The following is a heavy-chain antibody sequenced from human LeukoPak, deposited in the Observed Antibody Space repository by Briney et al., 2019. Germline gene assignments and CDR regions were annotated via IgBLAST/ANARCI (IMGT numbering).Heavy chain of an antibody. CDR1: GGTFSSYA. J-gene: IGHJ5*02. V-gene: IGHV1-69*04. CDR3: AREFTREKPGIAAAGRGIWFDP. D-gene: IGHD6-13*01. CDR2: IIPILGIA. Sequence: GSSVKVSCKASGGTFSSYAISWVRQVPGQGLEWMGRIIPILGIANYAQKFQGRVTITADKSTSTAYMELSSLRSEDTAVYYCAREFTREKPGIAAAGRGIWFDPWGQGTLVTVSS.